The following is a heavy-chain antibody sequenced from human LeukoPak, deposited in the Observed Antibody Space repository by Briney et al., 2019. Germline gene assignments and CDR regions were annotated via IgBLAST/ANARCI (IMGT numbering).Heavy chain of an antibody. V-gene: IGHV4-34*01. CDR3: ARGYYFYDSSGPVSAY. CDR2: INHSGST. J-gene: IGHJ4*02. CDR1: GGSFSGYY. D-gene: IGHD3-22*01. Sequence: SETLSLTCAVYGGSFSGYYWNWIRQPPGKGLEWIGEINHSGSTNYNPPLKSRVSISVDKSKNQFSLKLSSVTDADTAVYYCARGYYFYDSSGPVSAYWGQGTLVTVSS.